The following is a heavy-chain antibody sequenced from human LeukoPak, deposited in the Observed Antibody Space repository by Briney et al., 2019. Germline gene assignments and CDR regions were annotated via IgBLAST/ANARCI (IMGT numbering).Heavy chain of an antibody. V-gene: IGHV1-69*01. CDR1: GGTFSSYA. CDR3: ARATGDRSLLNYYYGMDV. Sequence: SVKVSCKASGGTFSSYAISWVRQAPGQGLEWMGGIIPIFGTANYAQKFQGRVTITADESTSTAYMELSSLRSEDTAAYYCARATGDRSLLNYYYGMDVWGQGTTVTVSS. D-gene: IGHD7-27*01. CDR2: IIPIFGTA. J-gene: IGHJ6*02.